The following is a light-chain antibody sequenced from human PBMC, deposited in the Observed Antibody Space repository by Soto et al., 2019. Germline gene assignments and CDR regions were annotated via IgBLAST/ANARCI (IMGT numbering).Light chain of an antibody. CDR2: DGS. V-gene: IGKV1-13*02. CDR3: QQANSFPIT. J-gene: IGKJ5*01. Sequence: IQLTQSPSSLSASVGDRVTITCRASQGISGALAWYQQKPGKAPKLLIYDGSSLESGVPLRFSGRGSGTDFTLTISSLQPEDFATYYCQQANSFPITFGQGTRLEIK. CDR1: QGISGA.